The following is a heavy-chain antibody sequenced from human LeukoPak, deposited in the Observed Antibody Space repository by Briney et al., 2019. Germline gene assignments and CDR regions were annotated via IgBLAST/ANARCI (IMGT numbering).Heavy chain of an antibody. D-gene: IGHD2-21*02. V-gene: IGHV4-39*07. CDR1: GDSVSSSSHY. CDR2: VLSRGST. CDR3: ARVKIVVVTAPGGGYTDV. J-gene: IGHJ6*03. Sequence: PSETLSLTCTVSGDSVSSSSHYWGWIRQSPGKGLEWIGSVLSRGSTHNSPSLESQVTISVDTSKNQFSLKLSSVTAADTAVYYCARVKIVVVTAPGGGYTDVWGKGTTVTVSS.